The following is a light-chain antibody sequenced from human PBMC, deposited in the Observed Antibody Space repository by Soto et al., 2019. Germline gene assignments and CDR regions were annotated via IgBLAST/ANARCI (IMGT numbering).Light chain of an antibody. CDR2: DAS. CDR1: QSISSW. Sequence: DIQMTQSPSTLSASVGDRVTITCRASQSISSWLAWYQQKPGKAPKLLIYDASSLESGVPSRFSGSGSGTEFTLTISSLQPDDFATYYCQQYNSYSRKCGQGTKGDIK. V-gene: IGKV1-5*01. J-gene: IGKJ1*01. CDR3: QQYNSYSRK.